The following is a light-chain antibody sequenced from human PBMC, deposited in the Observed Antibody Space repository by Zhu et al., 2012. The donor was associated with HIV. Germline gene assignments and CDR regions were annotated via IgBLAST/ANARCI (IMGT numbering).Light chain of an antibody. V-gene: IGKV3-11*01. CDR1: GSVRSF. Sequence: IVLTPSPATLSLSPGERATVSCRASGSVRSFLAWYQQKPGQAPRLLIYDTSKRATGIPARFSGSGSGTDFTLTISSLEPEDFALYYCQQRSSWPLTFGGGTKVEIK. CDR3: QQRSSWPLT. J-gene: IGKJ4*01. CDR2: DTS.